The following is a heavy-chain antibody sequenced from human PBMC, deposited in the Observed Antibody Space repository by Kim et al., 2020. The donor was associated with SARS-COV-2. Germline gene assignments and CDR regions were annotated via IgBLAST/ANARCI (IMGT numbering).Heavy chain of an antibody. CDR2: TYYSGST. CDR3: ARDRIGYCSSTSCSLHFDY. J-gene: IGHJ4*02. V-gene: IGHV4-59*01. CDR1: GGSISSYS. Sequence: SETLSLTCTVSGGSISSYSWSWIRQPPGKVLEWIGYTYYSGSTNYNPSLKSRVTISVDTSKNQFSLKLSSVTAADTAVYYCARDRIGYCSSTSCSLHFDYWGQGTLVTVSS. D-gene: IGHD2-2*01.